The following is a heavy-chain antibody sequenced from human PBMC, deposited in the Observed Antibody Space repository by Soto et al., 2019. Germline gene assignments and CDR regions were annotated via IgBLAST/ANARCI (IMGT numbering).Heavy chain of an antibody. Sequence: SVKVSCKASGFTFTNSAVQWVRQARGQRLEWIGWIVVGSGNTNYAQNFQGRVTMTTDTSTSTAYMELRSLRSDDTAVYYCARGGTPIDDWGQGTLVTVSS. D-gene: IGHD3-16*01. CDR1: GFTFTNSA. CDR2: IVVGSGNT. CDR3: ARGGTPIDD. J-gene: IGHJ4*02. V-gene: IGHV1-58*01.